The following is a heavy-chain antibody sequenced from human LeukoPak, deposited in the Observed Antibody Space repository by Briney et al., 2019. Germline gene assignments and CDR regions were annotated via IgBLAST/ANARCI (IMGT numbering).Heavy chain of an antibody. J-gene: IGHJ6*03. CDR3: ARVLRYFDWLEGYYMDV. CDR1: GFTFSSYS. CDR2: ISSSSSTI. D-gene: IGHD3-9*01. V-gene: IGHV3-48*01. Sequence: GGSLRLSXAASGFTFSSYSMNWVRQAPGKGVEWVSYISSSSSTIYYADSVKGRFTISRDNAKNSLYLQMNSLRAEDTAVYYCARVLRYFDWLEGYYMDVWGKGTTVTVSS.